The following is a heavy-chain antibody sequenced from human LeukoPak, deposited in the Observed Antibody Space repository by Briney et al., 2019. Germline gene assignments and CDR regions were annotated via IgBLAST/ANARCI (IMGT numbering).Heavy chain of an antibody. CDR2: ISWNSINI. V-gene: IGHV3-9*01. CDR3: ARRAGGYSHPYDY. D-gene: IGHD4-23*01. Sequence: GGSLRLSCVASGFTFDDYAMHWVRQAPGKGLEWVSTISWNSINIGYADSVKGRFTISRDDAKNSLYLQMNSLRAEDTALYYCARRAGGYSHPYDYWGQGILVTVSS. CDR1: GFTFDDYA. J-gene: IGHJ4*02.